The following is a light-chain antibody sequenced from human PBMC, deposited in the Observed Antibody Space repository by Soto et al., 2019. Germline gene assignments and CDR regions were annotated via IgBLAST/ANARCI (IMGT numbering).Light chain of an antibody. Sequence: DIQMTQSPSSLSASVGDRVTITCRASQSISSYLNWYQQKPGKAPKLLIYAASSLQSGVPSRFSGSGSGTDFTLTISSLQPEDFATYYCQQSYSTPLTFGPVSKAD. CDR2: AAS. CDR3: QQSYSTPLT. V-gene: IGKV1-39*01. J-gene: IGKJ3*01. CDR1: QSISSY.